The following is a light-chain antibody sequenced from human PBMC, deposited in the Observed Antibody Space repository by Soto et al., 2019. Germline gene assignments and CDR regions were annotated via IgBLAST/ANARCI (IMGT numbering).Light chain of an antibody. CDR3: QQYNNWPPIT. CDR2: DAS. V-gene: IGKV3-15*01. J-gene: IGKJ5*01. Sequence: EIVMTQSPGTLSVSPGERATLSCRASQSVRSKLAWYQQKPGQAPRLLIYDASTRATGIPARFSGSGSGTEFTLTITSLQSEDFAVYYCQQYNNWPPITCGQGTRLENK. CDR1: QSVRSK.